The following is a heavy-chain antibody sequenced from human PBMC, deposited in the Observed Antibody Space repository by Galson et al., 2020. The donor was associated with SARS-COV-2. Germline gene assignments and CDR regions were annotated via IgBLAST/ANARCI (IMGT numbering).Heavy chain of an antibody. Sequence: SETLSLTCTVSGCSISSSSYYWVLIRPPPGKGLEWIVSIYYSGITYYNPSLKRRVTISVDTSKNQFSLMLSSVTAADTAVYYCARHLFDYTGWFDDWGKGSLVTV. V-gene: IGHV4-39*01. CDR2: IYYSGIT. CDR1: GCSISSSSYY. CDR3: ARHLFDYTGWFDD. J-gene: IGHJ5*02. D-gene: IGHD3-9*01.